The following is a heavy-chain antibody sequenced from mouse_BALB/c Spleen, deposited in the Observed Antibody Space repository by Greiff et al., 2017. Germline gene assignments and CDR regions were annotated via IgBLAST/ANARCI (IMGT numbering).Heavy chain of an antibody. D-gene: IGHD1-1*01. V-gene: IGHV1-4*02. CDR3: APITTVVAPYFDY. Sequence: QVQLQQSAAELARPGASVKMSCKASGYTFTSYTMHWVKQRPGQGLEWIGYINPSSGYTEYNQKFKDKTTLTADKSSSTAYMQLSSLTSEDSAVYYCAPITTVVAPYFDYWGQGTTLTVSS. J-gene: IGHJ2*01. CDR1: GYTFTSYT. CDR2: INPSSGYT.